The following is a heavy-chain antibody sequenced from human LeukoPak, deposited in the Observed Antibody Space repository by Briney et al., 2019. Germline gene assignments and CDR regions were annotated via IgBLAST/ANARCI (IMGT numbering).Heavy chain of an antibody. CDR1: GYSISSGYF. V-gene: IGHV4-38-2*02. CDR3: ARGYSYVAEYFQH. Sequence: SETLSLTCSISGYSISSGYFWGWIRQPPGKGLEWIGNIHHDGITYYNPSLKSRVTISVDTSKNQFSLKLSSVTAADTAVYYCARGYSYVAEYFQHWGQGTLVTVSS. J-gene: IGHJ1*01. CDR2: IHHDGIT. D-gene: IGHD5-18*01.